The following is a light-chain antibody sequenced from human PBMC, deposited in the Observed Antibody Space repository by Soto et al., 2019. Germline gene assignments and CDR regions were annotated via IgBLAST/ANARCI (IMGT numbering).Light chain of an antibody. J-gene: IGLJ3*02. CDR2: SNN. Sequence: QSVLTQPPSASGTPGQRVTISCSGSSSNIGSNTVNWYQQHPATAPKLLIYSNNQRPSGVPDRFSGSKSGTSASLAISGLQSEDEADYYCAAWDDSLNGHWVFGGGTKLTVL. V-gene: IGLV1-44*01. CDR3: AAWDDSLNGHWV. CDR1: SSNIGSNT.